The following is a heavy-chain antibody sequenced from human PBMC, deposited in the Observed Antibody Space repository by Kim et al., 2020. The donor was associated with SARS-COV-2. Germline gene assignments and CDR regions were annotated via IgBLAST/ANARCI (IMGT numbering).Heavy chain of an antibody. J-gene: IGHJ6*02. CDR3: AKGGDYINYHYYGLDV. D-gene: IGHD4-4*01. Sequence: DSVQGRFTLSRDNSKNTRYLQLNNLRAEDTAIYYCAKGGDYINYHYYGLDVWGQGTTVTVSS. V-gene: IGHV3-23*01.